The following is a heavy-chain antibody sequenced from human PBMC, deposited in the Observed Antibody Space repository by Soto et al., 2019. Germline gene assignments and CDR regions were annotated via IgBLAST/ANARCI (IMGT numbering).Heavy chain of an antibody. CDR3: AKDFFFQSGDGIRCVRSVSAFLLNRSSDL. V-gene: IGHV3-23*01. Sequence: KGLEWVSAMSGSGGSTYYADSAKGRFTISRDNSKNTLYLQMNSLRAEDTAVYYCAKDFFFQSGDGIRCVRSVSAFLLNRSSDL. D-gene: IGHD3-10*02. CDR2: MSGSGGST. J-gene: IGHJ2*01.